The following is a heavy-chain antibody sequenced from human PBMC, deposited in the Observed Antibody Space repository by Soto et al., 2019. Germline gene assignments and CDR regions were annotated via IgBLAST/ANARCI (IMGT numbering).Heavy chain of an antibody. CDR2: TSAYNGNS. Sequence: GASVKVSCKASGGTFSSYAISWVRQAPGQGLEWVGWTSAYNGNSNYAQKYHGRVTMTTDTSTSTAYMEMSSLRSDDTAVYYCARIADCSTTSCSFPSRCHIRGYYYYYGLDVWGQGTMVTVSS. J-gene: IGHJ6*02. CDR1: GGTFSSYA. CDR3: ARIADCSTTSCSFPSRCHIRGYYYYYGLDV. D-gene: IGHD2-2*01. V-gene: IGHV1-18*01.